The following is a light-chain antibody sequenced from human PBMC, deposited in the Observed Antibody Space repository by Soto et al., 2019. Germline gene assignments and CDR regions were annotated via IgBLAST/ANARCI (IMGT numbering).Light chain of an antibody. Sequence: EIVLTQSPGTLSLSPGERATLSCRASQSVSSSYLAWYQQKPGQAPRLLIYGASSRATGIPDRFSGSGSGTDFTLTISRLEPEDFAVSYCHQYDSWTFGQGTKVDIK. CDR1: QSVSSSY. V-gene: IGKV3-20*01. CDR2: GAS. J-gene: IGKJ1*01. CDR3: HQYDSWT.